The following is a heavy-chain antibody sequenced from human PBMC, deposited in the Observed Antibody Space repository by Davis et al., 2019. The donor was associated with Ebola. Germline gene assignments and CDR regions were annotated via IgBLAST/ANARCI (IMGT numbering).Heavy chain of an antibody. CDR2: IYHSGST. Sequence: PSETLSLTCTVSGGSISSGYYWGWIRQPPGKGLEWIGSIYHSGSTYYNPSLKSRVTISVDTSKNQFSLKLSSVTAADTAVYYWALYPPYGGMDVWGQGTTVTVSS. V-gene: IGHV4-38-2*02. J-gene: IGHJ6*02. CDR3: ALYPPYGGMDV. CDR1: GGSISSGYY. D-gene: IGHD3-10*01.